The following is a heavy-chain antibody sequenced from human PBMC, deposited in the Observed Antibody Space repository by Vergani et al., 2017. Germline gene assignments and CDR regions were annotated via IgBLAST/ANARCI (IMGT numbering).Heavy chain of an antibody. J-gene: IGHJ4*02. Sequence: QVQLVESGGGVVQRGGSLSLACATSGCTLSNYDMQWIRQGPGQGLGFVAFIHFDGSNQYYADSVKARFTLSSDFYKTTLYLQMNSLRTDDTATYYCAKHFRGWGIDYWGQGTQVIVSS. V-gene: IGHV3-30*02. D-gene: IGHD3-16*01. CDR1: GCTLSNYD. CDR2: IHFDGSNQ. CDR3: AKHFRGWGIDY.